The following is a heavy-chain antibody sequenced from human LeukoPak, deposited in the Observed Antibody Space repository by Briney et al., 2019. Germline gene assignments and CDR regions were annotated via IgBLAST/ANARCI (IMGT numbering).Heavy chain of an antibody. Sequence: GGSLRLSCAASGFTFSSYDMNWVRQAPGKGLEWVGFIRSKAYGGITEYAASVKGRFTISRDDSKSIAYLQMNSLKTEDTAVYYCTRGKYYYGSGSSFFDYWGQGTLVTVSS. D-gene: IGHD3-10*01. CDR3: TRGKYYYGSGSSFFDY. CDR2: IRSKAYGGIT. V-gene: IGHV3-49*04. CDR1: GFTFSSYD. J-gene: IGHJ4*02.